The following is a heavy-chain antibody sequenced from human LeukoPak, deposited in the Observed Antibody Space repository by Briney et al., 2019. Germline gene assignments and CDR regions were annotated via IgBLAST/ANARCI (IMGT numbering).Heavy chain of an antibody. Sequence: GGSLRLSCTASGFTFSSYTMTWVRQAPGKGLKWVSTITTGDGNTYSADSVKGRFTVSRDDSKNRLYMQMNSLRDEDTAVYYCAKDGGLWVSAHWGDSWGRGTLVTVSS. CDR1: GFTFSSYT. CDR2: ITTGDGNT. V-gene: IGHV3-23*01. CDR3: AKDGGLWVSAHWGDS. D-gene: IGHD7-27*01. J-gene: IGHJ4*02.